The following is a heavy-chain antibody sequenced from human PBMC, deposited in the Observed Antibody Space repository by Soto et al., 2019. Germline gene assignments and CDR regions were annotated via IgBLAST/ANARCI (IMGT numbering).Heavy chain of an antibody. J-gene: IGHJ6*02. CDR1: GYSFTSYW. CDR3: ATSSRTVAGYSYGMDV. Sequence: PGESLKISCKDSGYSFTSYWISWVRQMPGKGLEWMGRIDPSDSYTNYSPSFQGHVTISADKSISTAYLQWSSLKASDTAMYYCATSSRTVAGYSYGMDVWGQGTTVTVSS. D-gene: IGHD6-19*01. V-gene: IGHV5-10-1*01. CDR2: IDPSDSYT.